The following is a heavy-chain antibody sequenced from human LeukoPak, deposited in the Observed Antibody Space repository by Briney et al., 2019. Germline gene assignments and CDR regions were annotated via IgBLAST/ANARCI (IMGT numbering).Heavy chain of an antibody. CDR1: GFTFSSYA. J-gene: IGHJ4*02. CDR3: AKDSASGSGLWLHFDY. D-gene: IGHD3-10*01. CDR2: IRTSSVTT. V-gene: IGHV3-23*01. Sequence: PGGSLRLSCAASGFTFSSYAMSWVRQAPGKGLEWVSGIRTSSVTTHYADAVKGRFTISRDDSKNTLYLQMNSLRAEDTAVYYCAKDSASGSGLWLHFDYWGQGTLVTVSS.